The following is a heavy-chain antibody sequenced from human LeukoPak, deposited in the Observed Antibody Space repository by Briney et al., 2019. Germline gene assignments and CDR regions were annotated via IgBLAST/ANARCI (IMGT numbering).Heavy chain of an antibody. Sequence: KASETLSLTCTVSGGSNSSASYYWSCIRQPAGKGLEWIGRIYTSGSTNYNPSLKSRVTISVDTSKNQFSLKLSSVTAADTAVYYCARGAVVVAAPFNNWFDPWGQGTLVTVSS. CDR1: GGSNSSASYY. J-gene: IGHJ5*02. CDR3: ARGAVVVAAPFNNWFDP. D-gene: IGHD2-15*01. CDR2: IYTSGST. V-gene: IGHV4-61*02.